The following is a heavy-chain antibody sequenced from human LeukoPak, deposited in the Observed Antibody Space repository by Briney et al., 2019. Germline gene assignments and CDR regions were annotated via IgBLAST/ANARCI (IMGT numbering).Heavy chain of an antibody. CDR1: GLTFDDYA. D-gene: IGHD1-26*01. J-gene: IGHJ4*02. CDR2: ISWNSGSI. Sequence: GGSLRLSRAASGLTFDDYAMHWVRHAPGKGLGWVSCISWNSGSIAYADSVKGRFTSARDNAKNSLYLQMNSLRAENMALYYCAKENYKVGASMLGGFDYWGQGTLVTVSS. CDR3: AKENYKVGASMLGGFDY. V-gene: IGHV3-9*03.